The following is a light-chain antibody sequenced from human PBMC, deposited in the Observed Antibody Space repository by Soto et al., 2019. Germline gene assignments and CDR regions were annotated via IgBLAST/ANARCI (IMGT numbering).Light chain of an antibody. J-gene: IGKJ5*01. CDR1: QDISNY. V-gene: IGKV1-33*01. CDR3: QQYDNLTLT. CDR2: DAS. Sequence: DIQMTQSPSSLSSSLGDRVTITCQASQDISNYLNWYQQKPGKAPKLLIYDASNLETGVPSRFSGSGSGTDFTFTISSLKHEDIATYYCQQYDNLTLTFGQGTRLEIK.